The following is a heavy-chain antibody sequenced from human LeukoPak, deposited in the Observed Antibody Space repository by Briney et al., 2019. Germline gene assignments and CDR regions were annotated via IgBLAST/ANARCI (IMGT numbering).Heavy chain of an antibody. CDR1: GYSFADYY. V-gene: IGHV1-2*02. CDR3: ARERGRGPDTALDY. Sequence: ASVKVSCKTSGYSFADYYMHWVRQARGQGLEWMGWINPKSGDTNYAQNFQGRVTMTRDTSFRTAYMEVSRLRSDDTGVYYCARERGRGPDTALDYWGQGSLVTVSS. CDR2: INPKSGDT. D-gene: IGHD5-18*01. J-gene: IGHJ4*02.